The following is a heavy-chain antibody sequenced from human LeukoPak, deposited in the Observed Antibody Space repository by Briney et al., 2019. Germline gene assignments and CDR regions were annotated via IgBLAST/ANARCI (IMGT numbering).Heavy chain of an antibody. D-gene: IGHD3-10*01. J-gene: IGHJ3*02. CDR2: MNPNSGNT. V-gene: IGHV1-8*03. CDR3: ARGWGGSGSYSPSDAFDI. CDR1: GYTFTSYD. Sequence: GASVKVSCKASGYTFTSYDINWVRQATGQGLEWMGWMNPNSGNTGYAQKFQGRVTITRNTSISTAYMELSSLRSEDTAVYYCARGWGGSGSYSPSDAFDIWGQGTMVTVSS.